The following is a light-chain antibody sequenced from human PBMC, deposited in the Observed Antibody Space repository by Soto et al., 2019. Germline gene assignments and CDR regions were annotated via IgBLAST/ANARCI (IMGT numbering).Light chain of an antibody. CDR1: SGDIGTYNR. V-gene: IGLV2-18*02. CDR3: SSYTTSTLV. CDR2: EVS. J-gene: IGLJ2*01. Sequence: QSALTQPPSVSGSPGQSVTISCTGTSGDIGTYNRVSWYQQTPGTAPKVMIYEVSNRPSGVPDRFSGSQSGNTASLTISGLQAEDEADYYGSSYTTSTLVFGGGTKLTVL.